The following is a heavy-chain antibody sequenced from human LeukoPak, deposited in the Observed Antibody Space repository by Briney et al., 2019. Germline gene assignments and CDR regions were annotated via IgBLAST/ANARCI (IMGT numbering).Heavy chain of an antibody. CDR3: ARPRYNWNYYFDY. CDR2: IYFGGSP. V-gene: IGHV4-39*01. CDR1: GGSISSSGYY. D-gene: IGHD1-7*01. Sequence: SETLSLTCTVSGGSISSSGYYWGWIRQTPGKWLEWLGSIYFGGSPYYNPSLKSRVTISVDTSKTQFFLKLTSGTSGATAVYSCARPRYNWNYYFDYWGQGTLVTVSS. J-gene: IGHJ4*02.